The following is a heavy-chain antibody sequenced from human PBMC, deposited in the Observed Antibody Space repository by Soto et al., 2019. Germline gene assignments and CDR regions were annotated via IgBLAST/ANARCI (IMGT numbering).Heavy chain of an antibody. CDR1: GDSMSRYY. D-gene: IGHD2-15*01. CDR3: ARERCSGGSCAFDI. V-gene: IGHV4-59*01. J-gene: IGHJ3*02. CDR2: IHYSGST. Sequence: SETLSLTCTVSGDSMSRYYWSWIRRPPKKGLKWIGYIHYSGSTDHNPSLKSRVIISVDTSKNQFSLRLSSVTAADTAVYYCARERCSGGSCAFDIWGQGTMVTVSS.